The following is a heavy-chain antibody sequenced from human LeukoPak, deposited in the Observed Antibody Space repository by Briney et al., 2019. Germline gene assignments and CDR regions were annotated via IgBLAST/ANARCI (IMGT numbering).Heavy chain of an antibody. CDR3: ARVVGTTVSYFDY. V-gene: IGHV3-74*01. J-gene: IGHJ4*02. CDR1: GFTFSSYW. CDR2: INSDGSSA. D-gene: IGHD4-17*01. Sequence: AGGSLRLSCAASGFTFSSYWMHWVRQAPGKGLVWVSRINSDGSSASYADSVKGRFTISRDNAKNTLYLQMNSLRAEDTAVYYCARVVGTTVSYFDYWGQGTLVTVSS.